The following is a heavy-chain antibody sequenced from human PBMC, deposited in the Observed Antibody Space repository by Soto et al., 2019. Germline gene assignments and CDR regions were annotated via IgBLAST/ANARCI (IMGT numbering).Heavy chain of an antibody. Sequence: GGSLRLSCAASGFTFSRYEMNWVRQAPGKGLEWISYISTSGSTIYYADSVKGRFTISRDNAKNSLYLQMNSLRAEDTAVYYCARELAAAGSFDYWGQEPWSPSPQ. CDR1: GFTFSRYE. V-gene: IGHV3-48*03. D-gene: IGHD6-13*01. J-gene: IGHJ4*01. CDR2: ISTSGSTI. CDR3: ARELAAAGSFDY.